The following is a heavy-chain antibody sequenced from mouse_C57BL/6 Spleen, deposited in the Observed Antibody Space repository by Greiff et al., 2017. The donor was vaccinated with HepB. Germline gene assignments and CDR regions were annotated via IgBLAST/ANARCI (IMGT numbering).Heavy chain of an antibody. J-gene: IGHJ2*01. CDR1: GFTFSSYG. CDR3: ARHSYGSSYTPYFDY. Sequence: EVKVVESGGDLVKPGGSLKLSCAASGFTFSSYGMSWVRQTPDKRLEWVATISSGGSYTYYPDSVKGRFTISRDNAKNTLYLQMSSLNSEDTSMYFCARHSYGSSYTPYFDYWGQGTTLTVSS. D-gene: IGHD1-1*01. V-gene: IGHV5-6*01. CDR2: ISSGGSYT.